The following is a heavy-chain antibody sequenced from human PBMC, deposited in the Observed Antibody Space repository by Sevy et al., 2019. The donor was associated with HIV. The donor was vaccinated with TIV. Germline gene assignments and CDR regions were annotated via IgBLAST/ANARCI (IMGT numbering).Heavy chain of an antibody. J-gene: IGHJ4*02. Sequence: ASVKDSCKASGYTFTGYYMHWVRQAPGQGLEWMGWINPNSGGTNYAQKFQGRVTMTRDTSISTAYMELSRLRSDDTAVYYCARVGYFDWLLPFDYWGQGTLVTVSS. CDR2: INPNSGGT. CDR3: ARVGYFDWLLPFDY. D-gene: IGHD3-9*01. V-gene: IGHV1-2*02. CDR1: GYTFTGYY.